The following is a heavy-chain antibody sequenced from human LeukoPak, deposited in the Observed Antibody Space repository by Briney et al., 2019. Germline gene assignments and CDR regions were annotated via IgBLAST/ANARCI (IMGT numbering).Heavy chain of an antibody. CDR2: IYHSGST. D-gene: IGHD2-21*02. CDR1: GGSISSGNW. Sequence: PSGTLSLTCAVSGGSISSGNWWSWVRQPPGKGLEWIGQIYHSGSTNYNPSLKGRVTISVDTSKNQFSLKVSSVTAADTAVFYCARGGAYCGGHCYLDFDSWGQGTLVTVSS. V-gene: IGHV4-4*02. CDR3: ARGGAYCGGHCYLDFDS. J-gene: IGHJ4*02.